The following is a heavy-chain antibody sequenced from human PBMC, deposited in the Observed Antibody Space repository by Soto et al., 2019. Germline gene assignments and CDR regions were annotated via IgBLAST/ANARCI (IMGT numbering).Heavy chain of an antibody. V-gene: IGHV4-39*01. Sequence: QLQLQESGPGLVKPSETLSLTCTVSSGSIISSNYYWAWIRQPPEKGLEWIATIYYSGSTYYSPSLKSRVTIAVDTSKNQFSRRLASVTAADTAVYYCARLNKPGWFDPWGQGTLVTVSS. J-gene: IGHJ5*02. CDR1: SGSIISSNYY. CDR3: ARLNKPGWFDP. CDR2: IYYSGST.